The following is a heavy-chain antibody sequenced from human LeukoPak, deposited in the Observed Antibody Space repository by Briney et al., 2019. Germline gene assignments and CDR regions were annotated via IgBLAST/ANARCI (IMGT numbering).Heavy chain of an antibody. CDR1: GGSFSGYY. Sequence: SETLSLTCAVYGGSFSGYYWSWIRQPPGKGLEWIGEINHSGSTNYNSSLKSRVTISVDTSKNQFSLKLSSVTAADTAVYYCASLYSSSSYYYYYGMDVWGQGTTVTVSS. V-gene: IGHV4-34*01. CDR3: ASLYSSSSYYYYYGMDV. J-gene: IGHJ6*02. D-gene: IGHD6-6*01. CDR2: INHSGST.